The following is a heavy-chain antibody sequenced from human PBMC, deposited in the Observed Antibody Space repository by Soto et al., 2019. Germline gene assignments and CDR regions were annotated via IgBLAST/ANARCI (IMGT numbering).Heavy chain of an antibody. J-gene: IGHJ6*02. Sequence: SETLSLTCTVSGGSISSYYWSWIRQPPGKGLEWIGYIYYSGSTNYNPSLKSRVTISVDTSKNQFSLKLSSVTAADTAVYYCARGGIQLDYYYYGMDVWGQGTTVTVSS. CDR2: IYYSGST. CDR1: GGSISSYY. CDR3: ARGGIQLDYYYYGMDV. V-gene: IGHV4-59*01. D-gene: IGHD5-18*01.